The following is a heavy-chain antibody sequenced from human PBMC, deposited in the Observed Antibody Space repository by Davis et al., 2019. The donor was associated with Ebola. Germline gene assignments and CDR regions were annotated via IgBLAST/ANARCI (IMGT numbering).Heavy chain of an antibody. CDR2: INSDGSST. Sequence: PGGSLRLSCAASGFTFSSYWMHWVRQAPGKGLVWVSRINSDGSSTSYADSVKGRFTISRDNAKNTLYLQMNSLRVEDTAIYFCVKDTSNIWFDIWGQGTMVTVSS. V-gene: IGHV3-74*01. CDR3: VKDTSNIWFDI. J-gene: IGHJ3*02. D-gene: IGHD1-26*01. CDR1: GFTFSSYW.